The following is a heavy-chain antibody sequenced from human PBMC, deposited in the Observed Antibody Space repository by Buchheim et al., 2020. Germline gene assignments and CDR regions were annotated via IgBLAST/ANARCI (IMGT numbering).Heavy chain of an antibody. CDR3: ARGRICGYYLVLDY. D-gene: IGHD3-22*01. Sequence: QVQLQQWGAGLLKPSETLSLTCAVYGGSFSGYYWSWIRQPPGKGLEWIGEINHSGSTNYNPSLKSRVTISVDTSKNHFSLKLSSVNAADTAVYYCARGRICGYYLVLDYWGQGTL. V-gene: IGHV4-34*01. CDR2: INHSGST. J-gene: IGHJ4*02. CDR1: GGSFSGYY.